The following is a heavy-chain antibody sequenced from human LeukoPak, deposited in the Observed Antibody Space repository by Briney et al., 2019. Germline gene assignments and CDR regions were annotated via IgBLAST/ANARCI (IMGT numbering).Heavy chain of an antibody. D-gene: IGHD5-12*01. CDR2: ISSSSSTI. J-gene: IGHJ4*02. CDR1: GFTFSSYS. CDR3: ARESDIVATGFDY. Sequence: GGSLRLSCAASGFTFSSYSMNWVRQAPGKGLEWVSYISSSSSTIYHADSVKGRFTISRDNAKNSLYLQMNSLRAEDTAVYYCARESDIVATGFDYWGQGTLVTVSS. V-gene: IGHV3-48*01.